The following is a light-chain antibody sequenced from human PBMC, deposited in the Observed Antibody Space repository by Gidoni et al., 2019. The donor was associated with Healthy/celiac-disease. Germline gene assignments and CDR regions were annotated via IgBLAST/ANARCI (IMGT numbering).Light chain of an antibody. J-gene: IGKJ4*01. V-gene: IGKV3-20*01. CDR1: QSVSSSY. CDR2: GAS. Sequence: EILLTQSPGTLSLSPGERATLSCRASQSVSSSYLAWYQQKPGQAPRLLIYGASSRATGIPDRFSGSGSGTDFTLTISRLEPEDFAVYYCQQGLTFXGXTKVEIK. CDR3: QQGLT.